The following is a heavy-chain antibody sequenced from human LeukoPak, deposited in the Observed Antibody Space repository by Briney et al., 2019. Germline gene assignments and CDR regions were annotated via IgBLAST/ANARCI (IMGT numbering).Heavy chain of an antibody. Sequence: GGSLRLSCAASGFTFDDYTMHWVRHAPGKGLEWVSLISWDGGSTYYADSVKGRFTISRDNSKNSLYLQMNSLRTEDTALYYCAKEGVGDGYNPFDYWGQGTLVTVSS. J-gene: IGHJ4*02. V-gene: IGHV3-43*01. CDR3: AKEGVGDGYNPFDY. CDR2: ISWDGGST. D-gene: IGHD5-24*01. CDR1: GFTFDDYT.